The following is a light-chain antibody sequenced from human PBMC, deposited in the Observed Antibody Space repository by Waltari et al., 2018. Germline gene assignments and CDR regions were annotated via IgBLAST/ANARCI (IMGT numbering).Light chain of an antibody. CDR1: SSHVGIYDY. CDR3: GSYAGSKILL. Sequence: QSALTQPPSASGSPGQSVTISCTGTSSHVGIYDYVSWYQQRPGKAPKLIIYAVTERPSGVPDRFSGSKSGNTASLTVFGLQTEDEGTYYCGSYAGSKILLFGGGTELTVL. V-gene: IGLV2-8*01. J-gene: IGLJ3*02. CDR2: AVT.